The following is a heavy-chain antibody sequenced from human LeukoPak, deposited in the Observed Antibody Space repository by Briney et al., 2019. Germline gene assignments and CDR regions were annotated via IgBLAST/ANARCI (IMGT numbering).Heavy chain of an antibody. V-gene: IGHV1-69*05. D-gene: IGHD1-14*01. Sequence: PVKVSCKASGGSFGDFAIIWVRQAPGHGLEWMGRSVPMSDTKDYAQKFQGRVTFTTDESTTTAHMELSNLSPEDTAVYYCAATSIIFNWFDPWGQGTLVTVSS. J-gene: IGHJ5*02. CDR1: GGSFGDFA. CDR2: SVPMSDTK. CDR3: AATSIIFNWFDP.